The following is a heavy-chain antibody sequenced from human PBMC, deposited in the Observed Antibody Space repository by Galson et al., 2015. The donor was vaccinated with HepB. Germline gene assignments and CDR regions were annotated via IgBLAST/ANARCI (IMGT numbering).Heavy chain of an antibody. CDR2: ISFSSTII. V-gene: IGHV3-48*02. D-gene: IGHD3-3*01. J-gene: IGHJ6*02. CDR1: RFTFSSYS. CDR3: ARGPIFGDSKDYYGMDV. Sequence: SLRLSCAASRFTFSSYSMNWVRQAPGKGLEWVSYISFSSTIIYYADSVKGRFTISRDNAKNSLNLQMNSLRDEDTAVYYCARGPIFGDSKDYYGMDVWGQGTTVTVSS.